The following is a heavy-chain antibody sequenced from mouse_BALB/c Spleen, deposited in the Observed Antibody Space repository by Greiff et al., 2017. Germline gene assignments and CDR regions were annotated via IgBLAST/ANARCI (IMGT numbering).Heavy chain of an antibody. CDR1: GFNIKDTY. V-gene: IGHV14-3*02. CDR3: ARYGSSFDWYFGG. CDR2: IDPANGNT. Sequence: EVQLQQSGAELVKPGASVKLSCTASGFNIKDTYMHWVKQRPEQGLEWIGRIDPANGNTKYDPKFQGKATITADTSSNTAYLQLSSLTSEDTAVYYCARYGSSFDWYFGGWGAGNTGTVSS. D-gene: IGHD1-1*01. J-gene: IGHJ1*01.